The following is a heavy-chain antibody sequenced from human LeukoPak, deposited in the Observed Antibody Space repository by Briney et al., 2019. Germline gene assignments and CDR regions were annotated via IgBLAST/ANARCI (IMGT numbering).Heavy chain of an antibody. V-gene: IGHV3-11*01. CDR2: ISSSGSTI. D-gene: IGHD3-3*01. J-gene: IGHJ4*02. CDR3: TKDVGVVMFDY. CDR1: GFTFSDYY. Sequence: GGSLRLSCAAPGFTFSDYYMSWIRQAPGKGLEWVSYISSSGSTIYYADSVKGRFTISRDNAKNSLYLQMNSLRAEDTTVYYCTKDVGVVMFDYWGQGTLVTVSS.